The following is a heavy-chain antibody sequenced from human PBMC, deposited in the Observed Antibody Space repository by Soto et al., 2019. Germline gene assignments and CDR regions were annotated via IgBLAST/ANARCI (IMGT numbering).Heavy chain of an antibody. Sequence: QVQLQQWGAGLLKPSETLSLTCAVYGGSFSGYYWCWIRQPPGKGLEWIGEINHSGSTNYNPSLKSRVTISVDTYKTQLSLKLSSVTAADTDVYYCARAGYVGANDYWGQGTLVTVSS. V-gene: IGHV4-34*01. CDR2: INHSGST. D-gene: IGHD5-12*01. J-gene: IGHJ4*02. CDR3: ARAGYVGANDY. CDR1: GGSFSGYY.